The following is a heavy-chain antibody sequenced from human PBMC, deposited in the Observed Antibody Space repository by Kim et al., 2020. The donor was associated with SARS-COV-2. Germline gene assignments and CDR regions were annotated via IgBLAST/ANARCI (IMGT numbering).Heavy chain of an antibody. CDR3: AKDSVSIAALWYYYYYGMDV. CDR1: GFTFSSYA. V-gene: IGHV3-23*01. J-gene: IGHJ6*02. CDR2: ISGSGGST. Sequence: GGSLRLSCAASGFTFSSYAMSWVRQAPGKGLEWVSAISGSGGSTYYADSVKGRFTISRDNSKNTLYLQMNSLRAEDTAVYYCAKDSVSIAALWYYYYYGMDVWGQGTTVTVSS. D-gene: IGHD6-6*01.